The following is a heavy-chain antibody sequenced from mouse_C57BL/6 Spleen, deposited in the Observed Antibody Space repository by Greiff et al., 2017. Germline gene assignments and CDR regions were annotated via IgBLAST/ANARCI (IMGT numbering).Heavy chain of an antibody. V-gene: IGHV1-74*01. CDR3: AAYYGSSYWYFDV. D-gene: IGHD1-1*01. CDR1: GYTFTSYW. Sequence: QVHVKQPGAELVKPGASVKVSCKASGYTFTSYWMHWVKQRPGQGLEWIGRIHPSDSDTNYNQKFKGKATLTVDKSSSTAYMQLSSLTSEDSAVYYCAAYYGSSYWYFDVWGTGTTVTVSS. CDR2: IHPSDSDT. J-gene: IGHJ1*03.